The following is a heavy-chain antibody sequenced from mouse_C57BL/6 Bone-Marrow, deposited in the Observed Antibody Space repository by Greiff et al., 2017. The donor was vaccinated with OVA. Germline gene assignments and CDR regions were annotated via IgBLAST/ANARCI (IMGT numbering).Heavy chain of an antibody. J-gene: IGHJ4*01. D-gene: IGHD3-2*02. V-gene: IGHV1-19*01. CDR1: GYTFTDYY. CDR3: ARQLRPSYAMDY. Sequence: EVQLQQSGPVLVKPGASVKMSCKASGYTFTDYYMNWVKQSHGKSLEWIGVINPYNGGTSYNQKFKGKATLTVDKSSSTAYMELNSLTSEDSAVYYCARQLRPSYAMDYWGQGTSVTVSS. CDR2: INPYNGGT.